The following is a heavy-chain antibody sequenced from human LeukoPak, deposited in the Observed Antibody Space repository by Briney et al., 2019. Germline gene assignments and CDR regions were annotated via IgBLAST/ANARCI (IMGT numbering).Heavy chain of an antibody. V-gene: IGHV1-69*04. D-gene: IGHD6-13*01. Sequence: SVKVSCKASGGTFSSYAISWVRQAPGQGLEWMGRIIPILGIANYAQKFQGRVTITADKSTSTAYMELSSLRSEDTAVYYCADAQNPPYSSSFLFQSEYSQPWGRGTLVTVSS. J-gene: IGHJ1*01. CDR1: GGTFSSYA. CDR2: IIPILGIA. CDR3: ADAQNPPYSSSFLFQSEYSQP.